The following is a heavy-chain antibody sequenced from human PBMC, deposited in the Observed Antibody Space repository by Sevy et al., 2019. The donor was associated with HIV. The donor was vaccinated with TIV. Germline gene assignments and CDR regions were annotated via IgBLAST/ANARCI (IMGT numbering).Heavy chain of an antibody. Sequence: GGSLRLSCAASGFTFSDYYMSWIHQAPGKGLEWVSYISSSGSTIYYADSVKGRFTISRDNAKNSLYLQMNSLRAEDTAVYYSARVLYYYDSSGYSEEGWFDPWGQGTLVTVSS. CDR3: ARVLYYYDSSGYSEEGWFDP. D-gene: IGHD3-22*01. CDR2: ISSSGSTI. J-gene: IGHJ5*02. CDR1: GFTFSDYY. V-gene: IGHV3-11*01.